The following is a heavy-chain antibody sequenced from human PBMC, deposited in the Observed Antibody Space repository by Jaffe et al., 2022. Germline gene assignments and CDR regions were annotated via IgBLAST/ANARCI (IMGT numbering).Heavy chain of an antibody. CDR1: GFTFDDYA. CDR2: ISWDGGST. Sequence: EVQLVESGGVVVQPGGSLRLSCAASGFTFDDYAMHWVRQAPGKGLEWVSLISWDGGSTYYADSVKGRFTISRDNSKNSLYLQMNSLRAEDTALYYCAKDIFRTDGSGAHYYMDVWGKGTTVTVSS. CDR3: AKDIFRTDGSGAHYYMDV. D-gene: IGHD3-10*01. J-gene: IGHJ6*03. V-gene: IGHV3-43D*04.